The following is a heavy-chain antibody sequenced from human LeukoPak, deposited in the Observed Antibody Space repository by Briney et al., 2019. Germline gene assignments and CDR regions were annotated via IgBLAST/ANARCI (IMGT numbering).Heavy chain of an antibody. CDR1: GGSFSGCY. Sequence: SETLSLTCAVYGGSFSGCYWSWIRQPPGKGLEWIGEINHSGSTNYNPSLKSRVTISVDTSKNQFSLKLSSVTAADTAVYYCAREPGFDSSGYLNWFDPWGQGTLVTVSS. CDR3: AREPGFDSSGYLNWFDP. J-gene: IGHJ5*02. CDR2: INHSGST. V-gene: IGHV4-34*01. D-gene: IGHD3-22*01.